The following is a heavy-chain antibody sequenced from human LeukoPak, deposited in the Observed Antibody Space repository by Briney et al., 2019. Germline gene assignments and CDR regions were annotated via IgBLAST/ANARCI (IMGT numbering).Heavy chain of an antibody. CDR1: GGSISSYY. CDR3: ARYVAAAGSLDY. CDR2: IYYSGST. V-gene: IGHV4-59*01. D-gene: IGHD6-13*01. Sequence: SETLSLTCTVSGGSISSYYWSWIRQPPGKGLEWIGYIYYSGSTNYNPSLKSRVTISVDTSKNQFSLKLSSVTAAGTAVYYCARYVAAAGSLDYWGQGTLVTVSS. J-gene: IGHJ4*02.